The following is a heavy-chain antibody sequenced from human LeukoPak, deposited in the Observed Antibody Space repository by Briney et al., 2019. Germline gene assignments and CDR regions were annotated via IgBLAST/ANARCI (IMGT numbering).Heavy chain of an antibody. CDR3: AKSLYYYDSSGYFRPYYFDY. J-gene: IGHJ4*02. D-gene: IGHD3-22*01. V-gene: IGHV4-30-4*01. CDR2: IYYSGST. CDR1: GGSISSDDYY. Sequence: SETLSLTCTVSGGSISSDDYYWSWIRQPPGKGLEWLGYIYYSGSTYYNPSLKSRVTISVDTSKNQFSLKLSSVTAADTAVYYCAKSLYYYDSSGYFRPYYFDYWGQGTLVTVSS.